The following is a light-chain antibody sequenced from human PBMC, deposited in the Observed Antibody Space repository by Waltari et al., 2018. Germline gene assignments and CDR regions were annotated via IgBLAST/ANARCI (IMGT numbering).Light chain of an antibody. CDR3: QSADSSASYKV. V-gene: IGLV3-25*03. CDR1: ALPKQY. Sequence: SYELSQPPSVSVSPGQTARITCSGDALPKQYAFWYQQRPGQAPVLLIYKDIERTSGIPERFSGSSSGTSVTLTISRVQAEDEADYYCQSADSSASYKVFGVGTKLTVL. J-gene: IGLJ2*01. CDR2: KDI.